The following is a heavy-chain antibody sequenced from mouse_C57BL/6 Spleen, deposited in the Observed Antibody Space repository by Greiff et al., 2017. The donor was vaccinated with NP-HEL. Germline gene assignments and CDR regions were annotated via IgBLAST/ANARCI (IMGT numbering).Heavy chain of an antibody. CDR1: GYTFTDYE. CDR3: TRGADGYYLSMDY. Sequence: VQLQQSGAELVRPGASVTLSCKASGYTFTDYEMHWVKQTPVHGLEWIGAIDPETGGTAYNQKFKGKAILTADKSSSTAYMELRSLTSEDSAVYYCTRGADGYYLSMDYGGQGTSVTVSS. V-gene: IGHV1-15*01. J-gene: IGHJ4*01. D-gene: IGHD2-3*01. CDR2: IDPETGGT.